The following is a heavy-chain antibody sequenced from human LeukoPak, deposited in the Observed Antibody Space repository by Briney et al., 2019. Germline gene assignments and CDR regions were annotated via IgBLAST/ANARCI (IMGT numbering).Heavy chain of an antibody. V-gene: IGHV3-74*01. J-gene: IGHJ3*02. D-gene: IGHD2-2*01. CDR2: INTDGSST. CDR1: GFTFSSYW. Sequence: GGSLRLSCPASGFTFSSYWMHWVRQAPGKGLVWVSRINTDGSSTSCADSVKGRFTISRDNAKNTLYLQMNSLRAEDTAVYYCASNIVVVPAAIGVNAFDIWGQGTMVTVSS. CDR3: ASNIVVVPAAIGVNAFDI.